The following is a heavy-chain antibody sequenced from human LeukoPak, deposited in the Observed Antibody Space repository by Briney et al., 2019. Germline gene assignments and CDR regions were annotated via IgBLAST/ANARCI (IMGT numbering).Heavy chain of an antibody. CDR2: IRSKAYGGTT. J-gene: IGHJ4*02. Sequence: GGSLRLSCTASGFTFGDYAMSWFRQAPGKGLEWVGFIRSKAYGGTTEYAASVKGRFTISRDDSKSIAYLQMNSLKTEDTAVYYCTRAGVVVPAAMDYWGQGTLVIVSS. CDR1: GFTFGDYA. CDR3: TRAGVVVPAAMDY. V-gene: IGHV3-49*03. D-gene: IGHD2-2*01.